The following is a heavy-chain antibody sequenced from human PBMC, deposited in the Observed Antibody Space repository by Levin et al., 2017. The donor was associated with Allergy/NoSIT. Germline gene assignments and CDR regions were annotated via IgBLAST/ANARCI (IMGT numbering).Heavy chain of an antibody. CDR2: INVGNGET. CDR1: GFSFTTYA. CDR3: ARDVTGSNDY. Sequence: GGSLRLSCKATGFSFTTYAMHWVRQAPGQRLEWMGWINVGNGETKYSQNFQGRVTITRDTSASTAYMELSSLTSEDTAVYYCARDVTGSNDYWGQGTLVTVSS. D-gene: IGHD1-1*01. J-gene: IGHJ4*02. V-gene: IGHV1-3*01.